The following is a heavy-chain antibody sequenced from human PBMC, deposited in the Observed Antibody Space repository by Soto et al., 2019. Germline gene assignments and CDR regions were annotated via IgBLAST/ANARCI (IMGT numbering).Heavy chain of an antibody. CDR1: GVPFTNYR. CDR2: ISPDGSDV. CDR3: ACWGHIVPVAPSDFDR. V-gene: IGHV3-74*01. Sequence: GGALRLSCAASGVPFTNYRMNWVRQTPGKGLMWVSRISPDGSDVGYADSVEGRFTVSRDNAKNTLYLQMHSLRAEDTAMYYCACWGHIVPVAPSDFDRWGRGTLVTVSS. J-gene: IGHJ4*02. D-gene: IGHD2-8*02.